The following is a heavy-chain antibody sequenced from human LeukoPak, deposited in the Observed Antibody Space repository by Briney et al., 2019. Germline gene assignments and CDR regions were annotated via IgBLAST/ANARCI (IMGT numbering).Heavy chain of an antibody. Sequence: PGGSLRLSCAASGFTFSSYWMHWVRQAPGKGLEWVANIKQDGSEKYYVDSVKGRFTISRDNAKNSLYLQMNSLRAEDTAVYYCARDQYSYGYDWFDPWGQGTLVTVSS. V-gene: IGHV3-7*01. CDR1: GFTFSSYW. D-gene: IGHD5-18*01. CDR2: IKQDGSEK. J-gene: IGHJ5*02. CDR3: ARDQYSYGYDWFDP.